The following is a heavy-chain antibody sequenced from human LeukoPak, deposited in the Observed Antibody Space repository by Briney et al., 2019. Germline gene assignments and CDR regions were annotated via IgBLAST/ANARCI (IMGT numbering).Heavy chain of an antibody. CDR2: IIPIFGTA. J-gene: IGHJ6*03. D-gene: IGHD2-2*01. CDR3: ARGSWGPYCSSTSCYGWDYYYYYMHV. CDR1: GGTFSSYA. V-gene: IGHV1-69*01. Sequence: SVKVSCKASGGTFSSYAISWVRQAPGQGLEWMGGIIPIFGTANYAQKFQGRVTITADESTSTAYMELSSLRSEDTAVYYCARGSWGPYCSSTSCYGWDYYYYYMHVWGKGTTVTVSS.